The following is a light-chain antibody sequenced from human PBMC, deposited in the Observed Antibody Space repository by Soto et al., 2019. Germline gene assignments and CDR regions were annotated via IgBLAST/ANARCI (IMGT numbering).Light chain of an antibody. V-gene: IGLV1-51*01. CDR1: SSNIGGNS. J-gene: IGLJ3*02. CDR3: AAWDDSLSRVM. CDR2: DDN. Sequence: QSAMTQPPSVSAAPGQTVTISCSGSSSNIGGNSVSWYQQLPGTAPKLLIYDDNKRPSGIPDRFSGSKSDTSASLAISGLRSEDEADYFCAAWDDSLSRVMFGGGTKLTVL.